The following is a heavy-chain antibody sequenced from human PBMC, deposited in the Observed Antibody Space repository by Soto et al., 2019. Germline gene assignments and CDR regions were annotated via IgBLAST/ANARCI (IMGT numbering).Heavy chain of an antibody. CDR1: GDTFNFYS. CDR3: AASYGSGYRAFDF. J-gene: IGHJ4*02. CDR2: VNPILSMS. Sequence: QVQLVQSGAEVKRPGSSVKVSCKASGDTFNFYSINWVRQAPGLGLEWMGRVNPILSMSNYAQRFKGRVTMTADKSTSKAYMELSGLRSEDTAIYYCAASYGSGYRAFDFWGQGALVTVSS. D-gene: IGHD3-10*01. V-gene: IGHV1-69*04.